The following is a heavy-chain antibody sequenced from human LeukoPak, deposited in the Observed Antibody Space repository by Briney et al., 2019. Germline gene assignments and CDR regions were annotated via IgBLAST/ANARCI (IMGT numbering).Heavy chain of an antibody. D-gene: IGHD7-27*01. J-gene: IGHJ4*02. CDR3: ARQTGNFDY. CDR2: IYYSGST. Sequence: SETLSLTCTVSGGFISSYYWSWIRQPPGKGLAWIGYIYYSGSTNYNPSLKSRVTISVDTSKNQFSLKLSSVTAADTAVYYCARQTGNFDYWGQGTLVTVSS. V-gene: IGHV4-59*08. CDR1: GGFISSYY.